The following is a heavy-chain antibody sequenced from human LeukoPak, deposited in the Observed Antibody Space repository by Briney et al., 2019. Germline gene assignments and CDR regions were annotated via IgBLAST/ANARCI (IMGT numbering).Heavy chain of an antibody. CDR1: GFTFSSYA. V-gene: IGHV3-23*01. CDR3: AEPEGGYYDIRPD. Sequence: GGSLRLSCAASGFTFSSYAMSWVRQAPGKGLEWVSAISGSGGSTYYADSVKGRFTISRDNSKNTLYLQTNSLRAEDTAVYYCAEPEGGYYDIRPDWGQGTLVTVSS. D-gene: IGHD3-22*01. CDR2: ISGSGGST. J-gene: IGHJ4*02.